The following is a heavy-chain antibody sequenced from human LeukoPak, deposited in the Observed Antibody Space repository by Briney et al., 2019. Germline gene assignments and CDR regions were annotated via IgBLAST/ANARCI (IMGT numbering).Heavy chain of an antibody. CDR3: AKDSSSGPYYFDY. Sequence: PGGSLRLSCAASGFTFSSYGMHWVRQAPGKGLEWVAVISYDGSNKCYADSVKGRFTISRDNSKNTLYLQMNSLRAEDTAVYYCAKDSSSGPYYFDYWGQGTLVTVSS. CDR2: ISYDGSNK. J-gene: IGHJ4*02. CDR1: GFTFSSYG. V-gene: IGHV3-30*18. D-gene: IGHD6-6*01.